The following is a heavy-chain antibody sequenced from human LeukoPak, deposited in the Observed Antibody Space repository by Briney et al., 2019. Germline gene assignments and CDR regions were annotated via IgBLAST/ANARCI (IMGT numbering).Heavy chain of an antibody. Sequence: SETLSLTCTVSGGSISSYYWSWIRQPPGKGLEWIGSIYHSGSTYYNPSLKSRVTISVDTSKNQFSLKLSSVTAADTAVYYCARGIAVAGMNFDYWGQGTLVTVSS. CDR3: ARGIAVAGMNFDY. J-gene: IGHJ4*02. D-gene: IGHD6-19*01. CDR1: GGSISSYY. V-gene: IGHV4-38-2*02. CDR2: IYHSGST.